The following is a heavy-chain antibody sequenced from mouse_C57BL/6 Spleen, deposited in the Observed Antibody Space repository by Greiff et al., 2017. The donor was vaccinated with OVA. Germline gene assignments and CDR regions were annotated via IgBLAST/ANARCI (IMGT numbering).Heavy chain of an antibody. CDR3: ARDGYYGYFDV. V-gene: IGHV1-18*01. J-gene: IGHJ1*03. CDR1: GYTFTDYN. Sequence: EVQLQESGPELVKPGASVKLPCKASGYTFTDYNMDWVKQSPGKSLEWIGVINPNNGGTIYNQKFKGKATLTVDKSSSTAYMELRSLTSEDTAVDYCARDGYYGYFDVWGTGTTVTVSS. CDR2: INPNNGGT. D-gene: IGHD2-3*01.